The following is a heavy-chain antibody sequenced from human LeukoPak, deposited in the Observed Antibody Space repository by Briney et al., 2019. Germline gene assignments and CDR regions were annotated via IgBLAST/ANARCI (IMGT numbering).Heavy chain of an antibody. Sequence: GGSLRLSCAASGFTFSSYGMHWVRQAPGKGLEWVAFIRYDGSNKYYADSVKGRFTISRDNSKNTLYLQMNSLRAEDTAVYYCAKDPSSWYYFDYWGQGTLVTVSS. D-gene: IGHD6-13*01. J-gene: IGHJ4*02. V-gene: IGHV3-30*02. CDR2: IRYDGSNK. CDR3: AKDPSSWYYFDY. CDR1: GFTFSSYG.